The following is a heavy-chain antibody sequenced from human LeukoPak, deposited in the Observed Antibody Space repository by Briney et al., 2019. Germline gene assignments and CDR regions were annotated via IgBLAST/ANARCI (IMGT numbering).Heavy chain of an antibody. CDR2: IKQDGREK. CDR3: ANVGFEY. D-gene: IGHD3-10*01. J-gene: IGHJ4*02. V-gene: IGHV3-7*01. CDR1: GFTFSSYW. Sequence: PGGSLRLSCGASGFTFSSYWMSWVRQAPGKGLEWVANIKQDGREKYYVDSVKGRFTISRDNAKNSLYLQMNSLRVEDTAVYYCANVGFEYWGQGTLVTVSS.